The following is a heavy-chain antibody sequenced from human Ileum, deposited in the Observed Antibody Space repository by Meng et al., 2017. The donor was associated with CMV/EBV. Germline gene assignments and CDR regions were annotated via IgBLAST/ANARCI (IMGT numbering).Heavy chain of an antibody. CDR2: IWYDGSNK. CDR3: AKGGDGYNGGWFDP. D-gene: IGHD5-24*01. CDR1: GFSFSGYG. Sequence: GESLKISCTASGFSFSGYGMHWIRQAPGKGLEWVAVIWYDGSNKYYADSVKGRFTISRDNSKNTLYLQMNSLRAEDTAVYYCAKGGDGYNGGWFDPWGQGTLVTVSS. J-gene: IGHJ5*02. V-gene: IGHV3-33*06.